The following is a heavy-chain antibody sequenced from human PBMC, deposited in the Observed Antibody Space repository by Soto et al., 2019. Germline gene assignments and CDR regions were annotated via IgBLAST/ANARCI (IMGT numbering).Heavy chain of an antibody. V-gene: IGHV1-8*01. CDR2: MNPNTGNT. Sequence: WASVKVSCKAYGYTFIDFDINWVRQSSGQGLEWMGWMNPNTGNTAYAQKFQGRLTLTRDTSISAAYMDLITLTSDDTAVYYSARGFSSYYDCWAQGPMVTVSS. D-gene: IGHD6-13*01. CDR3: ARGFSSYYDC. J-gene: IGHJ4*02. CDR1: GYTFIDFD.